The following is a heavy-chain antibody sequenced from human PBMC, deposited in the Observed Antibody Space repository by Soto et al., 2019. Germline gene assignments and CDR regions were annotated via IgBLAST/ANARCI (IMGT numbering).Heavy chain of an antibody. D-gene: IGHD3-10*01. Sequence: QVQLVESGGGVVQPGRSLRLSCAASGFTFSSYGMHWVRQAPGKGLEWVAVISYDGSNKYYADSVKGRFTISRDNSKNTLYLQMNSLRAEDTAVYYCAKPGPHEGSGSYKNWGQGTLVTVSS. CDR1: GFTFSSYG. CDR2: ISYDGSNK. J-gene: IGHJ4*02. V-gene: IGHV3-30*18. CDR3: AKPGPHEGSGSYKN.